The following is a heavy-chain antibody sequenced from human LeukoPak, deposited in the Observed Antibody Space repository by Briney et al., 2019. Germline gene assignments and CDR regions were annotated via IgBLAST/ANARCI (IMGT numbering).Heavy chain of an antibody. Sequence: GGSLRLSCAASGFTFSSYGMHWVRQAPGKGLEWVAFIRYDGSNKYYADSVKGRFTISRDNAKNSLYLQMNSLRAEDTAVYYCARKGYSSSWYYYYYMDVWGKGTTVTVSS. J-gene: IGHJ6*03. D-gene: IGHD6-13*01. CDR1: GFTFSSYG. V-gene: IGHV3-30*02. CDR2: IRYDGSNK. CDR3: ARKGYSSSWYYYYYMDV.